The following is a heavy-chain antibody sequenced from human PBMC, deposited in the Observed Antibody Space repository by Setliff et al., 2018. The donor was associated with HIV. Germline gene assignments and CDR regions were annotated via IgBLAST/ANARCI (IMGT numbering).Heavy chain of an antibody. CDR2: INYEGDT. J-gene: IGHJ5*02. CDR1: GGSFPAYY. D-gene: IGHD4-17*01. Sequence: SETLSLTCAVYGGSFPAYYWNWIRQPPGKGLEWTGEINYEGDTTYNPSLKSRVNMFIDTSKKQFSLKVASVTAADTAVYYCVRQHGDYAFDPWGQGTLVTVSS. CDR3: VRQHGDYAFDP. V-gene: IGHV4-34*01.